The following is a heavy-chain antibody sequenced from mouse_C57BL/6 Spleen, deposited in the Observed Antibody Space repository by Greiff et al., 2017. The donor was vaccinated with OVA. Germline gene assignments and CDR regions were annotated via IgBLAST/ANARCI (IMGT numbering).Heavy chain of an antibody. J-gene: IGHJ3*01. Sequence: DVHLVESGGGLVKPGGSLKLSCAASGFTFSDYGMHWVRQAPEKGLEWVAYISSGSSTIYYADTVKGRFTISRDNAKNTLFLQMTSLRSEDTAMYYCARNYPTGKFAYWGQGTLVTVSA. V-gene: IGHV5-17*01. CDR1: GFTFSDYG. CDR2: ISSGSSTI. D-gene: IGHD1-1*02. CDR3: ARNYPTGKFAY.